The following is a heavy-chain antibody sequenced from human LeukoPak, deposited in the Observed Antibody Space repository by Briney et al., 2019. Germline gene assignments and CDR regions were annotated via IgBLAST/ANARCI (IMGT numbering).Heavy chain of an antibody. CDR1: GGSISSYY. CDR3: ARDRFLRRPEPADY. CDR2: IYYSGST. J-gene: IGHJ4*02. V-gene: IGHV4-59*01. D-gene: IGHD1-14*01. Sequence: PSETLSLTCTVSGGSISSYYWSWIRQPPGKGLEWIGYIYYSGSTNYNPSLKSRVTISVDTSKNQFSLKLSSVTAADTAVYYCARDRFLRRPEPADYWGQGTLVTVSS.